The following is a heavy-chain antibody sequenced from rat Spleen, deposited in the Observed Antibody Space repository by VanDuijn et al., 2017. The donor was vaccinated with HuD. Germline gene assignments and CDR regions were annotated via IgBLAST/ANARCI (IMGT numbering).Heavy chain of an antibody. CDR2: ISYDGSST. CDR1: GFTFSDYN. J-gene: IGHJ2*01. V-gene: IGHV5-7*01. Sequence: EVQLVESGGGLVQPGRSLKLSCAASGFTFSDYNMAWVRQAPKKGLEWVATISYDGSSTYYRDSVKGRFTISRDNAKSTLYLQMDSLRSEDTATYYCARHYFDYWGQGVMVTASS. CDR3: ARHYFDY.